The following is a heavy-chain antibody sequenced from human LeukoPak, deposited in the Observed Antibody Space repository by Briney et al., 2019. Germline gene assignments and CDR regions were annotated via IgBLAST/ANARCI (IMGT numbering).Heavy chain of an antibody. D-gene: IGHD6-19*01. CDR1: GFTFSSYA. V-gene: IGHV3-23*01. CDR3: AKSPRQWLNRINWFDP. CDR2: ISGSGGST. J-gene: IGHJ5*02. Sequence: GGSLRLSCAASGFTFSSYAMSWVRQAPGKGLEWVSAISGSGGSTYYADSVKGRFTISRDNSKNTLYLQMNSLRAEDTAVYYCAKSPRQWLNRINWFDPWGQGTLVTVSS.